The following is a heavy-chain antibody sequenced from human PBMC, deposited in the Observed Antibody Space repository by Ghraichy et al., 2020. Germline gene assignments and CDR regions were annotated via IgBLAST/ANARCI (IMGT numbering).Heavy chain of an antibody. CDR1: GFTFSSYS. J-gene: IGHJ3*02. CDR3: ARDDEPKYRYGYFDAFDI. CDR2: ISSSSSYI. V-gene: IGHV3-21*01. D-gene: IGHD4-17*01. Sequence: GGSLRLSCAASGFTFSSYSMNWVRQAPGKGLEWVSSISSSSSYIYYADSVKGRFTISRDNAKNSLYLQMNSLRAEDTAVYYCARDDEPKYRYGYFDAFDIWRQATMVSVS.